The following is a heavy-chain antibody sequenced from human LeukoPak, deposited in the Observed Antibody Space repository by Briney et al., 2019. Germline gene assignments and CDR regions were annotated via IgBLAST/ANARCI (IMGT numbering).Heavy chain of an antibody. CDR2: VQYDGSNK. Sequence: GGSLRLSCAASGFTFSSYGMHWVRQAPGKGLEWVAFVQYDGSNKYYADSVKGRFTISRDNSRNTLHLQMNSLRAEDTAVYYCAELGITMIGGVWGKGTTVTISS. D-gene: IGHD3-10*02. V-gene: IGHV3-30*02. J-gene: IGHJ6*04. CDR1: GFTFSSYG. CDR3: AELGITMIGGV.